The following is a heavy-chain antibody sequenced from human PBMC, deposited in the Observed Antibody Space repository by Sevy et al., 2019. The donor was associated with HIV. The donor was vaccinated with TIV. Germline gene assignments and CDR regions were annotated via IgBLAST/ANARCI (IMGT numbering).Heavy chain of an antibody. Sequence: ASVKVSCKASGYTLIYYYIHWVRQAPGQALEWMGRINPNSGATNYAQKFQDRVTMTRDTSISTSYMELRRLRSDDTAVYYCAREDYYDASGGWVDPWGQGTLVTVSS. V-gene: IGHV1-2*06. D-gene: IGHD3-22*01. CDR1: GYTLIYYY. CDR2: INPNSGAT. J-gene: IGHJ5*02. CDR3: AREDYYDASGGWVDP.